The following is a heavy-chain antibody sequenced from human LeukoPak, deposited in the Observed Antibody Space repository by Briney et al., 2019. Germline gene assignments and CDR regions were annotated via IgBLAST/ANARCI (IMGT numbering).Heavy chain of an antibody. CDR3: ARISDHNWYFDL. V-gene: IGHV1-8*01. D-gene: IGHD1-14*01. CDR2: MNPSSGYT. CDR1: GYPFTTYD. J-gene: IGHJ2*01. Sequence: ASVKVSFKASGYPFTTYDINWVRKATGQGLEWVGWMNPSSGYTGYSQKFQGRVTMTRNTSITTAYMELSSLRSEDTAVYYCARISDHNWYFDLWGRGTLVTVSS.